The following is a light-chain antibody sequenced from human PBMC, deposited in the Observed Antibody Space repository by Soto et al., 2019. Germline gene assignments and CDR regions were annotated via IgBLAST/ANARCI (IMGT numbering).Light chain of an antibody. J-gene: IGLJ2*01. CDR2: DVN. CDR1: SSDVGGYNY. Sequence: QSALTQPRSVSGSPGQSVTISCTGTSSDVGGYNYVSWHQQHPGKAPNLMIYDVNKRPSGVPDRFSGSKSGNTASLTISGLQADDEADYYCSSYAGSFYVLFGGGTKLTVL. V-gene: IGLV2-11*01. CDR3: SSYAGSFYVL.